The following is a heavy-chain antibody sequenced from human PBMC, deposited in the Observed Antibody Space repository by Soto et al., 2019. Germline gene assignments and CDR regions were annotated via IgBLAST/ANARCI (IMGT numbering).Heavy chain of an antibody. J-gene: IGHJ4*02. CDR3: ARDLRREYYDFWSGYYGYYFDY. CDR2: IWYDGSNK. V-gene: IGHV3-33*01. D-gene: IGHD3-3*01. CDR1: GFTFSSYG. Sequence: GGSLRLSCAASGFTFSSYGMHWVRQAPGKGLEWVAVIWYDGSNKYYADSVKGRFTISRDNSKNTLYLQMNSLRAEDTAVYYCARDLRREYYDFWSGYYGYYFDYWGQGTLVTVSS.